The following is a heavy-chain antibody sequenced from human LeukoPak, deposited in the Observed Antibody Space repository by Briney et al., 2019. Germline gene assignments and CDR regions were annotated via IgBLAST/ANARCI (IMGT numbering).Heavy chain of an antibody. V-gene: IGHV1-18*01. CDR3: ARNHNYTDHYNHMDV. Sequence: GASVKVSCKASGYTFTSYGISWVRQAPGQGLEWMGWISAYNGNTNYAQKLQGRVTMTTDTSTSTAYMHLSSLRFEDTAVYYCARNHNYTDHYNHMDVWGRGTAITVSS. CDR2: ISAYNGNT. CDR1: GYTFTSYG. D-gene: IGHD3-3*01. J-gene: IGHJ6*03.